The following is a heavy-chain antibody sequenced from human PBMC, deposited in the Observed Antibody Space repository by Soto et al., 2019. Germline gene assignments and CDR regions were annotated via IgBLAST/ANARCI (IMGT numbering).Heavy chain of an antibody. CDR3: ARGAYQLLLEDYYYYMDV. Sequence: SETLSLTCTVSGGSISSGDYYWSWIRQPPGKGLEWIGYIYYSGSTYYNPSLKSRVTISVDTSKNQFSLKLSSVTAADTAVYYCARGAYQLLLEDYYYYMDVWGKGTTVTVSS. V-gene: IGHV4-30-4*01. CDR2: IYYSGST. CDR1: GGSISSGDYY. D-gene: IGHD2-2*01. J-gene: IGHJ6*03.